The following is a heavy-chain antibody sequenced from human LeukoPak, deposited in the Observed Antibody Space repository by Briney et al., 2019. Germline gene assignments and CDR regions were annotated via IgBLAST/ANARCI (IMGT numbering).Heavy chain of an antibody. D-gene: IGHD3-22*01. CDR3: ARVTLVDDSSGQPPYYFDY. J-gene: IGHJ4*02. V-gene: IGHV3-7*01. CDR2: IKQDGSEK. CDR1: GFTFSSYW. Sequence: QAGGSLRLSCAASGFTFSSYWMSWVRQAPGKGLEWVANIKQDGSEKYYVDSVKGRFTISRDNAKNSLYLQMNSLRAEDTAVYYCARVTLVDDSSGQPPYYFDYWGQGTLVTVSS.